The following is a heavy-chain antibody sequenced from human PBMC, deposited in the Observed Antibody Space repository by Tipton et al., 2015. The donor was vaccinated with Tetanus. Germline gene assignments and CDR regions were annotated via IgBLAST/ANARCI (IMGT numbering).Heavy chain of an antibody. CDR1: GASISNNFFY. CDR3: SSGSGTAISED. V-gene: IGHV4-39*02. Sequence: GLVKPSETLSLKCSVSGASISNNFFYWGWIRQSPGRGLEWIGTIHFGGDTAYNPSLRSRVTISVDTSRNHVSLKMTSVTAADTALYYCSSGSGTAISEDWGQGTLVTVSS. J-gene: IGHJ4*02. D-gene: IGHD1-7*01. CDR2: IHFGGDT.